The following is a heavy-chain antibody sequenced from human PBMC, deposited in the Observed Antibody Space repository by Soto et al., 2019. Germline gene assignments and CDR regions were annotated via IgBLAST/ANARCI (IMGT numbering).Heavy chain of an antibody. CDR1: GYIFSAYY. J-gene: IGHJ3*02. CDR2: INPDSGGT. D-gene: IGHD7-27*01. CDR3: ARGETGVDDALYI. V-gene: IGHV1-2*04. Sequence: QVQLAQSGAEVKKPGASVKVSCKASGYIFSAYYLYWVRQAPGRGLEWVGWINPDSGGTNYAQKFLGWVTMTRDTSIRTAYMELNSLRSDDTAVYYCARGETGVDDALYIWGQGTMVTVSS.